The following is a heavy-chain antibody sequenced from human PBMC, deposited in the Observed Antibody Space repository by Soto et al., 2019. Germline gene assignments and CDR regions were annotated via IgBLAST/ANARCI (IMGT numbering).Heavy chain of an antibody. CDR1: GFTFTSSA. Sequence: SVKVSWKASGFTFTSSAVQWVRQARGQRLEWIGWIVVGSGNTNYAQKFQERATITRDMSTSTAYMELSSLRSEDTAVYYCAAVNHVLRYFDWLPKYYFDYWGQGTLVTVSS. CDR3: AAVNHVLRYFDWLPKYYFDY. CDR2: IVVGSGNT. V-gene: IGHV1-58*01. J-gene: IGHJ4*02. D-gene: IGHD3-9*01.